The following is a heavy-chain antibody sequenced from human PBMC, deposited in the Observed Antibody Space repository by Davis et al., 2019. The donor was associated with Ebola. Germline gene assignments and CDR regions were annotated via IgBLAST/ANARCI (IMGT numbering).Heavy chain of an antibody. J-gene: IGHJ4*02. D-gene: IGHD3-16*02. CDR2: IYYSGST. V-gene: IGHV4-59*01. CDR3: ARAVWGSYRTFDY. Sequence: MPSETLSLTCTVSGGSISSYYWSWIRQPPGKGLEWIGSIYYSGSTYYNPSLKSRVTISVDTSKNQFSLKLSSVTAADTAVYYCARAVWGSYRTFDYWGQGTLVTVSS. CDR1: GGSISSYY.